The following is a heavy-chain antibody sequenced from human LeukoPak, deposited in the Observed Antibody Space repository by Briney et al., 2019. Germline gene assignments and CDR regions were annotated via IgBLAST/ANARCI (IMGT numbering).Heavy chain of an antibody. CDR2: ISSSGSTI. V-gene: IGHV3-48*03. Sequence: GSLRLSCAASGFTFSSYEMNWVRQAPGKGLEWVSYISSSGSTIYYADSVKGRFTISRDNAKNSLYLQMNSLRAEDTAVYYCAELGITMIRGVWGQGTLVTVSS. J-gene: IGHJ4*02. D-gene: IGHD3-22*01. CDR3: AELGITMIRGV. CDR1: GFTFSSYE.